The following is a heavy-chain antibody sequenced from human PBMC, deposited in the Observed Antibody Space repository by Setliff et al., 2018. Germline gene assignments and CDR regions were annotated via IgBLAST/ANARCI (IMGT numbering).Heavy chain of an antibody. CDR1: GYTFSDYG. Sequence: GASVKVSCKASGYTFSDYGVSWVRQAPGQGLEWMGWISPHSGRAFYAPQFQDRVIMTTDTSTNTAYLDLRSLRSDGTAVYYCERLVRYCTATACQRTSGDDLWGQGTLVTVSS. CDR2: ISPHSGRA. D-gene: IGHD2-8*01. CDR3: ERLVRYCTATACQRTSGDDL. V-gene: IGHV1-18*01. J-gene: IGHJ5*02.